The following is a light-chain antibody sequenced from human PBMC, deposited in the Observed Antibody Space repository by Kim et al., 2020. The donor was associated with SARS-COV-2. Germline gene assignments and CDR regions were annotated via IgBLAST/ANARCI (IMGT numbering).Light chain of an antibody. CDR1: SGSNVGSYR. Sequence: LTCTVHSGSNVGSYRIYWYQQKPGSPPQYLLRYKTDSDKQQGSGVPSRFSGSKDASANAGILIISGLQSDDEADYYCTIWDGSTWVFGGGTKLTVL. CDR2: YKTDSDK. J-gene: IGLJ3*02. V-gene: IGLV5-45*02. CDR3: TIWDGSTWV.